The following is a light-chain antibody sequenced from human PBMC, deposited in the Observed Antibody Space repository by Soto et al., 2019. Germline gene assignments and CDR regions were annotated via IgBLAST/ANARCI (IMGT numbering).Light chain of an antibody. CDR3: QQYNSYSGT. CDR2: DAS. CDR1: QSVSSW. J-gene: IGKJ1*01. Sequence: DIQMTQSPSTLYAYVGDRVTITCRASQSVSSWLAWYQQKPGKAPKLLIYDASSLESWVPLSFSGSGSGTEFPLTISCLQPDDFATYYCQQYNSYSGTFGQGTKVDIK. V-gene: IGKV1-5*01.